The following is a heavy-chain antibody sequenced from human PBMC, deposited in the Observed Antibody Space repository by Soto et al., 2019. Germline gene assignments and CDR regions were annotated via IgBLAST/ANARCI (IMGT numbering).Heavy chain of an antibody. CDR1: GFTFSAYA. D-gene: IGHD1-1*01. CDR3: ARRPTARAS. CDR2: ISASGGDT. Sequence: EAQMLESGGGSVQPGGSLRLSCAASGFTFSAYAVAWVRQSPGKGLEWVSSISASGGDTWYADSVKGRFTISRDNSKNTLYLQMNSLRAEDTAVYSCARRPTARASCGQGTLVTVSS. J-gene: IGHJ5*02. V-gene: IGHV3-23*01.